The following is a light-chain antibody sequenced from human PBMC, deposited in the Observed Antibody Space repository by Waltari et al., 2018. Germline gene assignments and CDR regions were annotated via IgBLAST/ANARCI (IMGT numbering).Light chain of an antibody. V-gene: IGKV3-11*01. CDR3: QQRSNWPLT. CDR1: QSVSSY. J-gene: IGKJ3*01. Sequence: EIVLTQSPATLSLSPGERATLSCRPSQSVSSYLAWYQQKPGQAPRLLIYDASNRATGIPARFSGSGSGTDFALAISSLEPEDVAVYYCQQRSNWPLTFGPGTKVDIK. CDR2: DAS.